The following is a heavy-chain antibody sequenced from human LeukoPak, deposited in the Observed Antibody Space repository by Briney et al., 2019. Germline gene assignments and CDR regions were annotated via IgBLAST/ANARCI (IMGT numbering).Heavy chain of an antibody. D-gene: IGHD3-22*01. Sequence: ASVKVSCKASGYTFTSYGISWVRQAPGQGPEWMGWISAYNGNTNYAQKLQGRVTMTTDTSTSTAYMELRSLRSDDTAVYYCAREERYYYDSSGYYSVVFDYWGQGTLVTVSS. V-gene: IGHV1-18*01. J-gene: IGHJ4*02. CDR3: AREERYYYDSSGYYSVVFDY. CDR1: GYTFTSYG. CDR2: ISAYNGNT.